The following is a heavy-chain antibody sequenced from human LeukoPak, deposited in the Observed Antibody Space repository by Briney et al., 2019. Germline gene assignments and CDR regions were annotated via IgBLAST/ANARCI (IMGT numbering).Heavy chain of an antibody. D-gene: IGHD3-3*01. CDR2: INSDGSST. J-gene: IGHJ3*02. Sequence: PGGSLRLSCAASEFTFSSYWMHWVRQAPGKGLVWVPRINSDGSSTSYADSVKGRFTISRDNAKNTLYLQMKSQRAEDTAVYYCARGFTIFGVVNDAFDIWGQGTMVTVSS. V-gene: IGHV3-74*01. CDR3: ARGFTIFGVVNDAFDI. CDR1: EFTFSSYW.